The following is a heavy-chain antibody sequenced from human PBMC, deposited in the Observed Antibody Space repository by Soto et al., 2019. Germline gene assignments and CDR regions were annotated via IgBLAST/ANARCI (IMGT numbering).Heavy chain of an antibody. V-gene: IGHV4-39*01. Sequence: PSETLSLTCTVSGDSITNSNYYWGWFRQPPGKGLEWTASIYYIGSTYYNPSLKSRVTISVDTSKNQFSLKLSSVTAADTAVYYCARGVPQVGNYYYYMDVWGKGTTVTVSS. D-gene: IGHD2-2*01. J-gene: IGHJ6*03. CDR2: IYYIGST. CDR3: ARGVPQVGNYYYYMDV. CDR1: GDSITNSNYY.